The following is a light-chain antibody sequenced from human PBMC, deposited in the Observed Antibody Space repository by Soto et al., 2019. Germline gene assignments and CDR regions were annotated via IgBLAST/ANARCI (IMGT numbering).Light chain of an antibody. V-gene: IGKV3-11*01. Sequence: EVVLTQSPATLSFSPGEGATLSCRASQSIGNYLAWYQQKPGQAPRLLIYATSNRAAGIPARFSGSGSGTDFTLTISSLEPEDFAVYYCQQRSSWPFTFGPGTKVDIK. CDR3: QQRSSWPFT. CDR1: QSIGNY. J-gene: IGKJ3*01. CDR2: ATS.